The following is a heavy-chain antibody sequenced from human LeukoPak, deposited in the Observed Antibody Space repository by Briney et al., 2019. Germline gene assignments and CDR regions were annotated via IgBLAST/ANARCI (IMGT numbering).Heavy chain of an antibody. CDR3: TKFDY. V-gene: IGHV3-23*01. CDR2: ISGSGGST. J-gene: IGHJ4*02. CDR1: GFTFSSYA. Sequence: GGSLRLSCAASGFTFSSYAMSWVRQTPGKGREWVSAISGSGGSTYYANSVKGRFTISRDNSKNTVFLHMTSLRAEDTAVYYCTKFDYWGQGVLVTVSS.